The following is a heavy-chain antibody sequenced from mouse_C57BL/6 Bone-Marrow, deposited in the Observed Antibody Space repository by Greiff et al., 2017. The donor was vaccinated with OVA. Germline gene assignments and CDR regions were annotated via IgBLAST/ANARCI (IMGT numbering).Heavy chain of an antibody. Sequence: EVKLVESGGGLVKPGGSLKLSCAASGFTFSDYGMHWVRQAPGKGLEWVAYISSGSSTIYYADTVKGRFTISRDNAKNTLFLQMTSLRSEDTAMYYCARIYYDYAMDYWGQGTSVTVSS. CDR1: GFTFSDYG. D-gene: IGHD2-4*01. J-gene: IGHJ4*01. CDR2: ISSGSSTI. V-gene: IGHV5-17*01. CDR3: ARIYYDYAMDY.